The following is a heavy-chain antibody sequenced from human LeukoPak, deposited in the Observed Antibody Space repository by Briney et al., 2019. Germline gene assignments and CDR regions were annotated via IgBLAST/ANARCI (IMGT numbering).Heavy chain of an antibody. D-gene: IGHD2-15*01. CDR1: GGSFSSEA. CDR3: GRKAGDCGGGSCYSIDY. V-gene: IGHV1-69*05. J-gene: IGHJ4*02. Sequence: ASVKVSCKAFGGSFSSEAISWVRQAPGQGLEWMGGIIPIFGTANYAQKFQGRVTITTDESTSTAYMEVSSLRSEDTAVYYCGRKAGDCGGGSCYSIDYWGQGTLVAVSS. CDR2: IIPIFGTA.